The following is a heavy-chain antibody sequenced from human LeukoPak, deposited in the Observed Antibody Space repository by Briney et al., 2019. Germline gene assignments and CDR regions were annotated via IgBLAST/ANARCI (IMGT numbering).Heavy chain of an antibody. V-gene: IGHV1-46*01. CDR1: GYTFTSYY. CDR2: INPSGGST. J-gene: IGHJ4*02. CDR3: ARSASDTGRYYFDY. D-gene: IGHD1-1*01. Sequence: ASVKVSCTASGYTFTSYYMHWVRQAPGQGLEWMGIINPSGGSTGYPQKFQGSVTMPRDTSTSTVYMELSSLRSEDTAVYYCARSASDTGRYYFDYWGQGTLVTVSS.